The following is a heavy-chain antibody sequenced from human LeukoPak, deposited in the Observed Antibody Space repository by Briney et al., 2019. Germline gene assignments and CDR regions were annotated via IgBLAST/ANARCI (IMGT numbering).Heavy chain of an antibody. CDR3: ARDQLPYGGEDY. V-gene: IGHV1-69*04. CDR1: GGTFSSYA. Sequence: GSSVKVSCKASGGTFSSYAISWVRQAPGQGLEWMGRIIPILGIANYAQKFQGRVTITADKSTSTAYMELSSLRSEDTAVYYCARDQLPYGGEDYWGQGTLVTVSS. J-gene: IGHJ4*02. D-gene: IGHD4-23*01. CDR2: IIPILGIA.